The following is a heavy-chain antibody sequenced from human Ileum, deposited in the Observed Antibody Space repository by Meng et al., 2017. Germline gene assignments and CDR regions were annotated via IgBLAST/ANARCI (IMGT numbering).Heavy chain of an antibody. V-gene: IGHV1-46*01. J-gene: IGHJ4*02. CDR2: INPTGGAT. D-gene: IGHD3-3*02. CDR1: AYTFTNYY. Sequence: QVQLGQAGAEVKKPGPSVKAASTASAYTFTNYYMHWVRQAPGQGPEWMGIINPTGGATTYAQKFQGRVTMTRDTSTSTVYMELSSLRSEDTAMYYCARVLVPSIKTPIHYWGQGILVTVSS. CDR3: ARVLVPSIKTPIHY.